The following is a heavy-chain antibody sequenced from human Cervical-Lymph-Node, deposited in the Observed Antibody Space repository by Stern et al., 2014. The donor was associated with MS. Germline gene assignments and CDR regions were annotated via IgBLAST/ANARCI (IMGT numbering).Heavy chain of an antibody. CDR2: SHYRGTA. Sequence: QLQLQESGPGLVKPSATLSLTCTVSGGSIGSFYCNWLRQSPGKGLEWSGHSHYRGTAKYNPSLKTRVTISLDTSKKQFSLTLSSVTAADSAVYYCARDSPDTSSGAFDIWGQGTVVTVSS. CDR1: GGSIGSFY. V-gene: IGHV4-59*01. CDR3: ARDSPDTSSGAFDI. D-gene: IGHD6-6*01. J-gene: IGHJ3*02.